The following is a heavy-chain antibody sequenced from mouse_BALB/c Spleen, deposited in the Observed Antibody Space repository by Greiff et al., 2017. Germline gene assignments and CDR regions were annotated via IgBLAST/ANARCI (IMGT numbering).Heavy chain of an antibody. CDR1: GFTFNTYA. CDR2: IRSKSNNYAT. CDR3: VRHWDNCSFAY. Sequence: EVQLVESGGGLVQPKGSLKLSCAASGFTFNTYAMNWVRQAPGKGLEWVARIRSKSNNYATYYADSVKDRFTISRDDSQSMLYLQMNNLKTEDTAMYYCVRHWDNCSFAYWGQGTLVTVSA. J-gene: IGHJ3*01. D-gene: IGHD4-1*01. V-gene: IGHV10-1*02.